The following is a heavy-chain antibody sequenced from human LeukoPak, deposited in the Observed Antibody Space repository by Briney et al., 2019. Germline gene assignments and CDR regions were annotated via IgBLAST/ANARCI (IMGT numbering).Heavy chain of an antibody. CDR3: ARGLRYYDFWSGYSYYHYGLDV. CDR1: GGSFSGYY. V-gene: IGHV4-34*01. D-gene: IGHD3-3*01. CDR2: INHSGST. J-gene: IGHJ6*02. Sequence: PSETLSLTCAVYGGSFSGYYWSWIRQPPGKGLEWIGEINHSGSTNYNPSLKSRVTISVDTSKNQFSLKLSSVTAADTAVYYCARGLRYYDFWSGYSYYHYGLDVWGQGTTVTVSS.